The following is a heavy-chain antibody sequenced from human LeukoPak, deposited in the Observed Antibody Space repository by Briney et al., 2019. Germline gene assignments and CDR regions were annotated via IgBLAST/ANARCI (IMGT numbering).Heavy chain of an antibody. CDR2: INHSGST. CDR1: GGSISSRNYY. J-gene: IGHJ4*02. Sequence: KASETLSLTCTVSGGSISSRNYYWSWIRQPPGKGLEWIGEINHSGSTNYNPSLKSRVTISVDTSKNQFSLKLSSVTAADTAVYYCARGHHCSGGSCYSLDYWGQGTLVTVSS. V-gene: IGHV4-39*07. D-gene: IGHD2-15*01. CDR3: ARGHHCSGGSCYSLDY.